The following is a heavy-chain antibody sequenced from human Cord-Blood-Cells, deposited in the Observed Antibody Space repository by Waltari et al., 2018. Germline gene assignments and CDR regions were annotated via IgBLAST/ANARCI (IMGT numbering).Heavy chain of an antibody. CDR2: IYHSGGT. J-gene: IGHJ1*01. CDR1: GYSISRGYS. CDR3: ARGGSSSWYEYVPPEH. D-gene: IGHD6-13*01. Sequence: QVQLQESGPGLVKPSETLSLTCAVSGYSISRGYSWGWIRQPPGKGLEWIGSIYHSGGTYYNPSLKSRVTISVDTSKNQFSLKLSSVTAADTAVYYCARGGSSSWYEYVPPEHWGQGTLVTVSS. V-gene: IGHV4-38-2*01.